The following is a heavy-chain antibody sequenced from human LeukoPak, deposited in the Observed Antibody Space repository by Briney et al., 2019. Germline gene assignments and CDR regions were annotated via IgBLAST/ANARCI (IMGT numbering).Heavy chain of an antibody. V-gene: IGHV3-21*01. CDR3: ARDHTRDRSGN. Sequence: GGSLRLSCAASGFTFSSYSMNWVRQSPGKGLEWVSSISSSSYIYYADSVKGRFTISRDNAKNSLYLQMNSLRAEDTAVYYCARDHTRDRSGNWGQGTLVTVSS. D-gene: IGHD3-22*01. CDR1: GFTFSSYS. J-gene: IGHJ4*02. CDR2: ISSSSYI.